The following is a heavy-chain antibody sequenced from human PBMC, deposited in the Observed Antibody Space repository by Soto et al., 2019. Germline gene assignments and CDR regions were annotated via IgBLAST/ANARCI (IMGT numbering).Heavy chain of an antibody. D-gene: IGHD3-22*01. V-gene: IGHV3-30-3*01. Sequence: QVQLVESGGGVVQPGRSLRLSCAASGFTFSSYAMHWVRQAPGKGLEWVAVISYDGSNKYYADSVKGRFTISRDNSKNTLYLQMNSLRAEDTAVYYCARDLMIVVVTNYYYYGMDVWGQGTTVTVSS. CDR1: GFTFSSYA. CDR2: ISYDGSNK. J-gene: IGHJ6*02. CDR3: ARDLMIVVVTNYYYYGMDV.